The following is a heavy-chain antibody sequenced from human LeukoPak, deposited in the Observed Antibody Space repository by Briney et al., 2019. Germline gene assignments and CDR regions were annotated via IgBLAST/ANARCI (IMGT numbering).Heavy chain of an antibody. CDR2: INPRGGST. V-gene: IGHV1-46*03. CDR3: ASDPGCSSTSCPGGFDY. J-gene: IGHJ4*02. Sequence: VKVSCKASGGTFSSYAISWVRQAPGRGLEWMGIINPRGGSTSYAQKFQGRVTMTRDTSTSTVYMELSSLRSEDTAVYYCASDPGCSSTSCPGGFDYWGQGTLVTVSS. CDR1: GGTFSSYA. D-gene: IGHD2-2*01.